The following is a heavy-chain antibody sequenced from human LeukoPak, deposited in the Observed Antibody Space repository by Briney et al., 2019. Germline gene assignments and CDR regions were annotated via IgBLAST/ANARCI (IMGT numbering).Heavy chain of an antibody. V-gene: IGHV1-69*04. CDR1: GGTFSSYA. D-gene: IGHD3-22*01. Sequence: SVKVSCKASGGTFSSYAISWVRQAPGQGLEWMGRIIPILGIANYAQRFQGRVTITADKSTSTAYMELSSLRSEDTAVYYCAQSIKGYYDSSGYGVYGMDVWGQGTTVTVSS. J-gene: IGHJ6*02. CDR3: AQSIKGYYDSSGYGVYGMDV. CDR2: IIPILGIA.